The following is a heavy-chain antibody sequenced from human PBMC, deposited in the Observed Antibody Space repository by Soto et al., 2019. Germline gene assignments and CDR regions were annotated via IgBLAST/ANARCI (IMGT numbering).Heavy chain of an antibody. CDR1: GFTFGDYS. Sequence: VQLVESGGGLVQPGGSLRLSCAASGFTFGDYSMNWVRQAPGKGLEWVSYIRNTGTPIYYADSVKGRFTISRDNSKNSLFLQMNSLRDEDTGVYYCARSHMLVGPGYWGRGTLVTVSS. CDR2: IRNTGTPI. V-gene: IGHV3-48*02. CDR3: ARSHMLVGPGY. J-gene: IGHJ4*02. D-gene: IGHD2-21*01.